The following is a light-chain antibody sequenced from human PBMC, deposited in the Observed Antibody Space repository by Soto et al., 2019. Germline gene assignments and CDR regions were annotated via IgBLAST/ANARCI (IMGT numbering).Light chain of an antibody. Sequence: SYELTQPLSVSVALGQTARITCGASNIGSKSVHWYQQRPGQAPMLVIYRDYNRPSGIPERFSGSNSGSTAALTISRAQGGDEGDYYCQVWDSGTAVVFGGGTKLSVL. CDR2: RDY. J-gene: IGLJ2*01. CDR1: NIGSKS. V-gene: IGLV3-9*01. CDR3: QVWDSGTAVV.